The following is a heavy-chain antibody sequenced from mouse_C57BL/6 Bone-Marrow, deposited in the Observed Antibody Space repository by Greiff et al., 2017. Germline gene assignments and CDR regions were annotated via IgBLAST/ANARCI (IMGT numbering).Heavy chain of an antibody. CDR3: ARAVDWYFDV. J-gene: IGHJ1*03. CDR1: GYSFTSYW. D-gene: IGHD1-1*01. CDR2: IDPSDSET. Sequence: QVQLQQPGAELVRPGSSVKLSCKASGYSFTSYWMHWVKQRPIQGLEWIGNIDPSDSETHYNQKFKDKATLTVDKSSSTAYMQLSSLTSEDSAVYYCARAVDWYFDVWGTGTTVTVSS. V-gene: IGHV1-52*01.